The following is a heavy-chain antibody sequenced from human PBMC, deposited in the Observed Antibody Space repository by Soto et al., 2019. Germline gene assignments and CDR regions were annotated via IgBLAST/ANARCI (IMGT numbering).Heavy chain of an antibody. CDR1: GFAVSSNY. CDR2: IYSGGST. J-gene: IGHJ4*02. CDR3: ATSPQRNY. V-gene: IGHV3-66*01. Sequence: EVQLVESGGGLVQPGGSLRLSCAASGFAVSSNYMSWVRQAPGKGLEGVSVIYSGGSTHYADSVKGRFIISRDNSKNTLYLQMNRLRAEDTAVYYCATSPQRNYWGQGTLVTVSS.